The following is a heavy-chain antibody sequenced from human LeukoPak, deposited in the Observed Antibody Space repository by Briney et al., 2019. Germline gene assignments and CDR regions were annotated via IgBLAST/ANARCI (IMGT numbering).Heavy chain of an antibody. Sequence: SETLSLTCTVSGGSMSSALYHWGWIRQPPGKNLEWLGSVYYTGSTHNNPSLKSRVTISVDTSKNQFSLNLSSVTAADTAVYYCARQEIGLRSFDPWGQGTLVTVSS. CDR2: VYYTGST. D-gene: IGHD3/OR15-3a*01. V-gene: IGHV4-39*01. CDR3: ARQEIGLRSFDP. CDR1: GGSMSSALYH. J-gene: IGHJ5*02.